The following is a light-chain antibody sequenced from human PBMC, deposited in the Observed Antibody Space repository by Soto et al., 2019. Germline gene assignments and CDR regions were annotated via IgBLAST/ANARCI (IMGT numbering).Light chain of an antibody. J-gene: IGKJ1*01. CDR2: DSS. CDR3: QQHNGYSERM. Sequence: DIQLTQSPSFLSASVEDRVTISCRASYDISSSLAWYQQEPGKPPKLLIYDSSTLQTGVPSRFTGSGSGTEFTLTISSLQPDDFATYYCQQHNGYSERMFGQGTKVDNK. CDR1: YDISSS. V-gene: IGKV1-9*01.